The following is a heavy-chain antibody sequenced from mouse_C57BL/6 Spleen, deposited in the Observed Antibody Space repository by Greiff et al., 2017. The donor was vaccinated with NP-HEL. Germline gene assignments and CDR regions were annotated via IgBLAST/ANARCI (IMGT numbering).Heavy chain of an antibody. J-gene: IGHJ4*01. CDR3: ARRGLIYAMDY. V-gene: IGHV1-55*01. CDR2: IYPGSGST. CDR1: GYTFTSYW. Sequence: QVQLQQSGAELVKPGASVKMSCKASGYTFTSYWITWVKQRPGQGLEWIGDIYPGSGSTNYNEKFKSKATLTVDTSSSTAYMQLSSLTSEDSAVYYCARRGLIYAMDYWGQGTSVTVSS. D-gene: IGHD6-1*01.